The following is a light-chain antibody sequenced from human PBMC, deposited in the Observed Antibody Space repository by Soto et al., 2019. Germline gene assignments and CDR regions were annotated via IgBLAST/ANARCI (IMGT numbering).Light chain of an antibody. CDR2: SAS. CDR3: LQVNSFPRT. CDR1: QGIGVR. J-gene: IGKJ1*01. V-gene: IGKV1-12*01. Sequence: IQMTQSPSSLSASIGDRVTITCRASQGIGVRLAWFQQKPGKAPQYLIQSASILQSGVPSRFSGGGSGTEFILTINSLQPEDVAIYYCLQVNSFPRTFGQGTKVEIK.